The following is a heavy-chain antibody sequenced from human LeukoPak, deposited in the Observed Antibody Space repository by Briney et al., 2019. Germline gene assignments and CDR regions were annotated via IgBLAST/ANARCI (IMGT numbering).Heavy chain of an antibody. J-gene: IGHJ4*02. D-gene: IGHD5-18*01. CDR3: ARANRYSYGGGYFDY. CDR2: IIPIFGTA. Sequence: SVKVSCKASGGTFSSYAISWVRQAPGQGLEWMGWIIPIFGTANYAQKFQGRVTITADKSTSTAYMELSSLRSEDTAVYYCARANRYSYGGGYFDYWGQGTLVTVSS. V-gene: IGHV1-69*06. CDR1: GGTFSSYA.